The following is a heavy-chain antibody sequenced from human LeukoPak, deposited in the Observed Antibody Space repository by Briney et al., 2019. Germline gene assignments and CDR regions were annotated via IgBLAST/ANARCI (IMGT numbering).Heavy chain of an antibody. D-gene: IGHD1-26*01. CDR1: GFTFSSYW. V-gene: IGHV3-7*01. CDR3: ARDSRGYSGSYFDY. J-gene: IGHJ4*02. Sequence: PGGSLRLSCAASGFTFSSYWMSWVRQAPGKGLEWVANIKQDGSEKFYVVSVKGRFTISRDNAKNSLYLQMNSLRAEDTAVYYCARDSRGYSGSYFDYWGQGTLVTVSS. CDR2: IKQDGSEK.